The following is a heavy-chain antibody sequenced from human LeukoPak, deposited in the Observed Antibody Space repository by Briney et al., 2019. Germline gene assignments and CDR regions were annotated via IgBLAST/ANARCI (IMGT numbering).Heavy chain of an antibody. CDR2: ISAYNGNT. CDR3: AREGAAHPNKGNYYGMDV. J-gene: IGHJ6*02. CDR1: GYTSTSYG. Sequence: ASVKVSCKASGYTSTSYGISWVRQAPGQGLEWMGWISAYNGNTNYAQKFQGRVTITADKSTSTAYMELRSLRSEDTAVYYCAREGAAHPNKGNYYGMDVWGQGTTVTVSS. D-gene: IGHD1/OR15-1a*01. V-gene: IGHV1-18*01.